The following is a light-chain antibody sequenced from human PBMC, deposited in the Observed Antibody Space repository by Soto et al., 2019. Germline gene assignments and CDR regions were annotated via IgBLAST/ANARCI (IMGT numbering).Light chain of an antibody. CDR2: GVS. CDR1: QSVNDN. CDR3: QQYSNWPPWT. J-gene: IGKJ1*01. Sequence: ERVLTQSPATLAVSPGERATLTCRASQSVNDNLAWYQQKPGQAPRLLIYGVSTRATGIPARFSGSGSGTEFTLTISSLQSEDCAVYYCQQYSNWPPWTFGQGTKVEIK. V-gene: IGKV3-15*01.